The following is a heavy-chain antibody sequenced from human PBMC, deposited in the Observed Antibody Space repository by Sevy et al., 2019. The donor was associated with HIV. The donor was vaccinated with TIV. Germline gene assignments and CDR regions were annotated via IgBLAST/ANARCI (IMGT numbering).Heavy chain of an antibody. V-gene: IGHV3-33*01. Sequence: GGSLRLSCAASGFNFNRFAMHWVRQAPGKGLEWLALIWYDGSNQDYAESVKGRFTISRDNSKNTVFQQMNSLRAEDTAVYYCARESREFRFDPWGQGTLVTVSS. CDR1: GFNFNRFA. CDR2: IWYDGSNQ. J-gene: IGHJ5*02. CDR3: ARESREFRFDP.